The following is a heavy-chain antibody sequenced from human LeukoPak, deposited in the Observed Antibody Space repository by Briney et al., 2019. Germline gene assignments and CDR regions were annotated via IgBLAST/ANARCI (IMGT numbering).Heavy chain of an antibody. J-gene: IGHJ3*02. CDR3: ARGKGDGYNLGTFDI. V-gene: IGHV1-46*01. D-gene: IGHD5-24*01. CDR1: GYTFSSYY. Sequence: ASVKVSCKASGYTFSSYYIHWLRQAPGQGLEWTGIINPSAGSTTYAQNFQGRVTMTRDTSTSTVYVELSRLTSDDTAVYYCARGKGDGYNLGTFDIWGQGTMVTVSS. CDR2: INPSAGST.